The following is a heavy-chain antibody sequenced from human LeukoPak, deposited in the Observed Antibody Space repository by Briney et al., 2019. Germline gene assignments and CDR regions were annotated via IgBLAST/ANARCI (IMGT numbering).Heavy chain of an antibody. J-gene: IGHJ4*02. D-gene: IGHD6-13*01. V-gene: IGHV3-9*01. CDR1: GFTFDDYA. CDR2: ISWNSGSI. CDR3: AEDTRSSSWYYFDY. Sequence: GGSLRLSCAASGFTFDDYAMHWVRQAPGKGLEWVSGISWNSGSIGYADSVKGRFTISRDNAKNSLYLQMNSLRAEDTALYYCAEDTRSSSWYYFDYWGQGTLVTVSS.